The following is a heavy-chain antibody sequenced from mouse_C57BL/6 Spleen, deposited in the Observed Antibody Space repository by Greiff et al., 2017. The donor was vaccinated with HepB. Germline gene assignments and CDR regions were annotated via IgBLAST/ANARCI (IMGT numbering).Heavy chain of an antibody. CDR3: ARSGDGYYVFDY. J-gene: IGHJ2*01. CDR2: INPNNGGT. Sequence: VHVKQSGPELVKPGASVKIPCKASGYTFTDYNMDWVKQSHGKSLEWIGDINPNNGGTIYNQKFKGKATLTVDKSSSTAYMELRSLTSEDTAVYYCARSGDGYYVFDYWGQGTTLTVSS. CDR1: GYTFTDYN. V-gene: IGHV1-18*01. D-gene: IGHD2-3*01.